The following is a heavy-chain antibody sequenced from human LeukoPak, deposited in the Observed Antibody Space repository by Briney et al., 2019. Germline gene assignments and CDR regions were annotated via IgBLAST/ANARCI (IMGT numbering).Heavy chain of an antibody. J-gene: IGHJ6*03. V-gene: IGHV3-30*02. D-gene: IGHD5-18*01. Sequence: GGSLRLSCAASGFTFSNYGMHWVRQAPGKGLEWVAFIRYDGTNKYYADSVKGRFTISRDNSKNTLYLQMNSLRAEDTAVYYCARDHKGYSYGYRGGYSDYYYMDVWGKGTTVTVSS. CDR2: IRYDGTNK. CDR3: ARDHKGYSYGYRGGYSDYYYMDV. CDR1: GFTFSNYG.